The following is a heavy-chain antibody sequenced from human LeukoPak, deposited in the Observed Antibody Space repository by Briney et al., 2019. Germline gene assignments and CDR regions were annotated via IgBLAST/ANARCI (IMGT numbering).Heavy chain of an antibody. D-gene: IGHD3-22*01. CDR3: AKDMGYYDSSGYLGLDY. V-gene: IGHV3-23*01. J-gene: IGHJ4*02. Sequence: GGSLRLSCAASGFTLSSYAMSWVRQAPGKGLEWVSAISGSGGSTYYADSVKGRFTISRDNSKNTLYLQMNSLRAEDTAVYYCAKDMGYYDSSGYLGLDYWGQGTLVTVSS. CDR2: ISGSGGST. CDR1: GFTLSSYA.